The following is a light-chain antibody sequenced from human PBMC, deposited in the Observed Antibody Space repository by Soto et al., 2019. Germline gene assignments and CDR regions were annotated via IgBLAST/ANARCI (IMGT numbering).Light chain of an antibody. J-gene: IGLJ1*01. V-gene: IGLV2-14*03. CDR3: SSCTSSSAYV. CDR1: SSDVGGYNY. Sequence: SVLTQPASVSGSPGQSITISCTGTSSDVGGYNYVSWYQQHPGKAPKVMIFDVNNRPSGVSNRFSGSKSGNTASLTISGLQTEDEADYYCSSCTSSSAYVFGTGTKVTVL. CDR2: DVN.